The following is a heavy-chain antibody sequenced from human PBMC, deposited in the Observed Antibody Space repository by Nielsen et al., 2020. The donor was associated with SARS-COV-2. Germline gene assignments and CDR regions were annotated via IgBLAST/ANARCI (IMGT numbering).Heavy chain of an antibody. Sequence: ESLKISCAASGFTFSSYWMHWVRQAPGKGLEWIGDINHSGSANYDPSLKSRLTISVDTSKNQFSLKLSSVTAADTAVYYCARSRADLPYYYYGMDVWGQGTTVTVSS. CDR2: INHSGSA. D-gene: IGHD3-10*01. CDR1: GFTFSSYW. CDR3: ARSRADLPYYYYGMDV. V-gene: IGHV4-34*01. J-gene: IGHJ6*02.